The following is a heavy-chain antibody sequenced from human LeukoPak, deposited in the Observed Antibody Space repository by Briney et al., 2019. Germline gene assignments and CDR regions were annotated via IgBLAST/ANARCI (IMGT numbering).Heavy chain of an antibody. CDR3: TRENDRYGRIDY. V-gene: IGHV4-30-2*01. D-gene: IGHD1-1*01. CDR2: IYHSGST. J-gene: IGHJ4*02. Sequence: SETLSLTCTVSGSSISSGGYYWSWIRQPPGKGLEWIGYIYHSGSTYYNPSLKSRVTISVDRSKNQFSLKLSSVTAADTAVYYCTRENDRYGRIDYWGQGIYVTVSS. CDR1: GSSISSGGYY.